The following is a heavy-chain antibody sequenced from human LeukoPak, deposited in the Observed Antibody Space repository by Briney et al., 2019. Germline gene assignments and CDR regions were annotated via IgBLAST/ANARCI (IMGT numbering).Heavy chain of an antibody. J-gene: IGHJ4*02. Sequence: QPGGSLRLSCAASGFTFSSYAMAWVRQAPGKGLEWVSEISGSGGSTYYADSAKGRFTISRDNSKNTLYLQMNGLRAEDTAVFYCAEVGNYYGSGSYYPHWGQGTLVTVSS. CDR3: AEVGNYYGSGSYYPH. CDR2: ISGSGGST. D-gene: IGHD3-10*01. CDR1: GFTFSSYA. V-gene: IGHV3-23*01.